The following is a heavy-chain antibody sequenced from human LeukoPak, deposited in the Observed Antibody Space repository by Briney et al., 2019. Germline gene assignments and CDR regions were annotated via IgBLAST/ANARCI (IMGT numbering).Heavy chain of an antibody. D-gene: IGHD2-2*02. Sequence: ASVKVSCKASGYTFTGYYMHWVRQAPGQGLEWMGWINPNSGGTNYAQKFQGRVTMTRDTSISTAYMELSRLRSDDTAVYYCARALYCSSTSCYMFDPWGQGTLVTVSS. CDR3: ARALYCSSTSCYMFDP. J-gene: IGHJ5*02. CDR1: GYTFTGYY. CDR2: INPNSGGT. V-gene: IGHV1-2*02.